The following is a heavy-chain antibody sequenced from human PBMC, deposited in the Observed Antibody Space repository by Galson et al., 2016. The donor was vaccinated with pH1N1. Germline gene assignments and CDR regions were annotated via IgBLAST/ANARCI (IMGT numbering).Heavy chain of an antibody. CDR2: ISRSGSTI. CDR1: GFAFSSYE. V-gene: IGHV3-48*03. D-gene: IGHD6-19*01. CDR3: ARPAEQQWLVILPFGY. Sequence: SLRLSCAASGFAFSSYEMNWVRQAPGKGLEWVSHISRSGSTIHYADSVKGRFTVSRDNAKNSLYLQMNSLRAEDTAVYYCARPAEQQWLVILPFGYWGQGILATVSS. J-gene: IGHJ4*02.